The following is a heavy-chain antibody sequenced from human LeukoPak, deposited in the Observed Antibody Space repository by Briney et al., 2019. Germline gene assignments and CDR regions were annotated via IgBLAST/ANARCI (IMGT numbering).Heavy chain of an antibody. J-gene: IGHJ4*02. CDR2: ISSSDSTM. CDR3: ARGDIYGDYDY. V-gene: IGHV3-48*03. Sequence: PGGSLRPSCAASGFTFSSYEMNWVRQAPGKGLEWVSYISSSDSTMYYADSVKGRFTISRDNAKNSLYLQMNSLRVEDTAVYYCARGDIYGDYDYWGQGALVTVSS. CDR1: GFTFSSYE. D-gene: IGHD4-17*01.